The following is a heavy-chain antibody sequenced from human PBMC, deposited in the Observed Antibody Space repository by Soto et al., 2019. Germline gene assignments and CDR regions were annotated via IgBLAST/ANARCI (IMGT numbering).Heavy chain of an antibody. J-gene: IGHJ4*02. D-gene: IGHD2-2*01. Sequence: QVQLQESGPGLVKPSGTLSLTCAVSSGSISSSNWWSWVRQPPGKGLEWIGEIYHSGSTNYNPSLKSRVTISVDKSNNQFSLKLSSVTAADTAVYYCARAPENCSSTSCYADYFDYWGQGTLVTVSS. CDR3: ARAPENCSSTSCYADYFDY. CDR2: IYHSGST. V-gene: IGHV4-4*02. CDR1: SGSISSSNW.